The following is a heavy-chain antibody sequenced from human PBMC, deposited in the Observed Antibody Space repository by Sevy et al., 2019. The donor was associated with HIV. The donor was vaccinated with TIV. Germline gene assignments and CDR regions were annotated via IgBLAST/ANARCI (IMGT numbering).Heavy chain of an antibody. CDR3: ARGGFASSWYGEY. D-gene: IGHD6-13*01. CDR1: GLTFSDYQ. CDR2: IGDTNSYK. V-gene: IGHV3-11*06. Sequence: GGSLRLSCAGSGLTFSDYQMSWIRQAPGKGLEWVAYIGDTNSYKNYADSVKGRFTVSRDNGKKSLYLQMNSLRPEDTAVYYSARGGFASSWYGEYWGQGTLVTVSS. J-gene: IGHJ4*02.